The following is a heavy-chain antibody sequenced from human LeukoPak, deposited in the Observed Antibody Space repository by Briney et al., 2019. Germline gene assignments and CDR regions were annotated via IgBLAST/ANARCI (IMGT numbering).Heavy chain of an antibody. CDR3: ARLTDQYYDILTGYEWFDP. Sequence: SQTLSLTCTVSGGSISSGDYYWSWIRQPPGKGLEWIGYIYYSGSTYYNPSLKSRVTISVDTSKNQFSLKLSSVTAADTAVYYCARLTDQYYDILTGYEWFDPWGQGTLVTVSS. CDR2: IYYSGST. V-gene: IGHV4-30-4*01. CDR1: GGSISSGDYY. J-gene: IGHJ5*02. D-gene: IGHD3-9*01.